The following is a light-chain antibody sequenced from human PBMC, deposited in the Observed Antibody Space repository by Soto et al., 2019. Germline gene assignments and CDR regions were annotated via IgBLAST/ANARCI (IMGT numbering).Light chain of an antibody. Sequence: SYELTQPPSVSVSPGQTATVTCSGDNLGHKYACWYHQKPGQSPVLVIYQDTKRPSGIPERFSGSNSGNTATLTISGTQAMDEGDYYCQTWDRTTAWVFGTGTKLTVL. CDR3: QTWDRTTAWV. V-gene: IGLV3-1*01. J-gene: IGLJ1*01. CDR1: NLGHKY. CDR2: QDT.